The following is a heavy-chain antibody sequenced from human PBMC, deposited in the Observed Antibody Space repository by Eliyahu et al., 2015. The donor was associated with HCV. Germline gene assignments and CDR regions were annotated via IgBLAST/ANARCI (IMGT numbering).Heavy chain of an antibody. CDR3: ARGGGTGDYYDSSGYYQPLDY. D-gene: IGHD3-22*01. V-gene: IGHV3-33*01. CDR1: SYG. Sequence: SYGMHWVRQAPGKGLEWVAVIWFDGSNEYYVDSVKGRFTISRDNSKNTLYLQMNSLRAEDTALYYCARGGGTGDYYDSSGYYQPLDYWGQGTLVTVSS. J-gene: IGHJ4*02. CDR2: IWFDGSNE.